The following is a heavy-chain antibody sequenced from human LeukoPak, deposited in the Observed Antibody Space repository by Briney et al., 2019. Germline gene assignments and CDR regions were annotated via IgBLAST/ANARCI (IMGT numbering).Heavy chain of an antibody. CDR3: VFGVAAAGTLKGLYFDY. J-gene: IGHJ4*02. Sequence: ASVKVSCKASGGTFSSYAISWVRQAPGQGLEWMGGIIPNFGTANYAQKFQGRVTITTDESTSTAYMELSSLRSEDTAVYYCVFGVAAAGTLKGLYFDYWGQGTLVTVSS. CDR2: IIPNFGTA. CDR1: GGTFSSYA. D-gene: IGHD6-13*01. V-gene: IGHV1-69*05.